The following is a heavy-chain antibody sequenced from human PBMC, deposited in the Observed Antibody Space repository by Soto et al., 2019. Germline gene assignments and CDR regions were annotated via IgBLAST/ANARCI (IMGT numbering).Heavy chain of an antibody. CDR2: IYYSGST. D-gene: IGHD6-13*01. CDR1: GGSISSGGYY. CDR3: ARAPVTAAAGGGYFDY. V-gene: IGHV4-31*03. Sequence: PSETLSLTCTVSGGSISSGGYYWSWIRQHPGKGLEWIGYIYYSGSTYYNPSLKSRVTISVDTSKNQFSLKLSSVTAADTAVYYCARAPVTAAAGGGYFDYWGQGTLVTVSS. J-gene: IGHJ4*02.